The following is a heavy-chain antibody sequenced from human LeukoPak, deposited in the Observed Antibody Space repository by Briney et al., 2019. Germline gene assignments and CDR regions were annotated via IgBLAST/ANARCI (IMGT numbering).Heavy chain of an antibody. CDR1: GFTFSSYA. Sequence: GGSLRLSCAASGFTFSSYAMSWVRQAPGKGLEWVSAISGSGGSTYYADSVKGRFTIFRDNSKNTLYLQMNSLRAEDTAVYYCAKVPCGGDCYSDYWGQGTLVTVSS. D-gene: IGHD2-21*02. J-gene: IGHJ4*02. CDR2: ISGSGGST. V-gene: IGHV3-23*01. CDR3: AKVPCGGDCYSDY.